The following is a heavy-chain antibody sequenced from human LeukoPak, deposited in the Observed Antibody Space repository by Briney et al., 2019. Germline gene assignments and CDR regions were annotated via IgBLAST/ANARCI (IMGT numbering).Heavy chain of an antibody. CDR1: GFTFSSYA. CDR2: ISGSGGST. Sequence: GGSLRLSCAASGFTFSSYAMSWVRQASGKGLEWVSAISGSGGSTYYADSVKGRFTISRDNSKNTLYLQMNSLRAEDTAVYYCARTFYSSGTGVPIYYWGQGTLVTVSS. D-gene: IGHD6-19*01. CDR3: ARTFYSSGTGVPIYY. J-gene: IGHJ4*02. V-gene: IGHV3-23*01.